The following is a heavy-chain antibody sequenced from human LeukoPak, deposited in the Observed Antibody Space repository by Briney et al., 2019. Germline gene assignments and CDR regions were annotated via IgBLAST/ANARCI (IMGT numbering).Heavy chain of an antibody. D-gene: IGHD5-24*01. CDR3: ATDLRDGYNLWY. Sequence: ASVKVSCKVSGYTLTELSMHWVRQAPGKGLGWMGGFDPEDGETIYAQKFQGRVTMTEDTSTDTAYMELSSLRSEDTAVYYCATDLRDGYNLWYWGQGTLVTVSS. CDR1: GYTLTELS. V-gene: IGHV1-24*01. CDR2: FDPEDGET. J-gene: IGHJ4*02.